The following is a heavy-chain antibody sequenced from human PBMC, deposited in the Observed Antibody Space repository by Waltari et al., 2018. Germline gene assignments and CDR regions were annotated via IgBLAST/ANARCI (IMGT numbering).Heavy chain of an antibody. CDR3: ARHDCAASYYKNWFDP. D-gene: IGHD3-10*02. J-gene: IGHJ5*02. V-gene: IGHV4-39*01. CDR1: GGSISSSSDY. Sequence: QLQLQESGPGLVKPSETLSLTCTVSGGSISSSSDYWGWIRQPPGKGLEWIGSVHSGGNTYYTSCLKTRVTISVDTSKNQFSLKLSAVTAADSAVYYCARHDCAASYYKNWFDPWGQGTLVTVSS. CDR2: VHSGGNT.